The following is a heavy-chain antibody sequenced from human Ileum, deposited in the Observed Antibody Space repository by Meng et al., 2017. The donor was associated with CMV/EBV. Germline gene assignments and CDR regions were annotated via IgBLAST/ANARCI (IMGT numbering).Heavy chain of an antibody. CDR2: ARDKARSYTT. V-gene: IGHV3-72*01. CDR1: GCTFSDNY. J-gene: IGHJ5*02. Sequence: GCTFSDNYMDWLRQGPGKGLEWVGRARDKARSYTTEYAASLKGRFIISRDYSNNLLYMQMNSLRTEDTAVYYCAKSGSPWHNWFDPWGQGTLVTVSS. D-gene: IGHD3-10*01. CDR3: AKSGSPWHNWFDP.